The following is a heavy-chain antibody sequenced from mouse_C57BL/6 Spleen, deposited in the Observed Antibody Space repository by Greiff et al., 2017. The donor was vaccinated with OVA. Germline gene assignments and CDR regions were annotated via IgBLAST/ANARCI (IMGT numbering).Heavy chain of an antibody. CDR3: TTSLPWFAY. J-gene: IGHJ3*01. D-gene: IGHD1-2*01. CDR2: IRLKSDNYAT. Sequence: EVMLVESGGGLVQPGGSMKLSCVASGFTFSNYWMNWVRQSPEKGLEWVAQIRLKSDNYATHYAESVKGRFTISRDDSKSSVYLQMNNLRAEDTGIYYCTTSLPWFAYWGQGTLVTVSA. V-gene: IGHV6-3*01. CDR1: GFTFSNYW.